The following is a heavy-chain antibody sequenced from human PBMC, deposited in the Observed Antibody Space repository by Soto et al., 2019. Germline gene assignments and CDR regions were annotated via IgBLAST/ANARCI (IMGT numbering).Heavy chain of an antibody. CDR1: GGSFSGYY. V-gene: IGHV4-34*01. J-gene: IGHJ4*02. CDR2: INQSGST. D-gene: IGHD6-13*01. Sequence: QVQLQQWGAGLLKPSETLSLTCVVYGGSFSGYYWSWIRQPPGKGLEWIGEINQSGSTNYNPSRKSRVTISVDTSKNQFSLRLSSVTAADTAVYYCARTYSSSWSPFDYWGQGTLVTVSS. CDR3: ARTYSSSWSPFDY.